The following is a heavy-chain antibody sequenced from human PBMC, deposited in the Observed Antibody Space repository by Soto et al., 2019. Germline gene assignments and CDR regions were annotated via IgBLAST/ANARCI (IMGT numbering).Heavy chain of an antibody. CDR1: GYTFTSYD. CDR3: ARGLFGLDYPDPNWFDP. CDR2: MNPNSGNT. D-gene: IGHD3-16*01. Sequence: GASVKVSCKASGYTFTSYDINWVRQATGQGLEWMGWMNPNSGNTGCAQKFQGRVTMTRNTSISTAYMELSSLRSEDTAVYYCARGLFGLDYPDPNWFDPWGQGTLVTVSS. J-gene: IGHJ5*02. V-gene: IGHV1-8*01.